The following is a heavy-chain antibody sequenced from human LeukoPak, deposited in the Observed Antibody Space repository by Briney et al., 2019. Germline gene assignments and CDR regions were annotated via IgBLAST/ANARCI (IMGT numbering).Heavy chain of an antibody. J-gene: IGHJ4*02. CDR1: GASISSSGFY. Sequence: SQTLSLTCTVSGASISSSGFYWSWIQQPPGKGLEWIGYIYYSGSTYYNPSLKSRVTISGERSKNQFSLKLSSVTAADTAVYYCARAPTSWYFDYWGQGTPVTVSS. V-gene: IGHV4-30-2*01. CDR2: IYYSGST. CDR3: ARAPTSWYFDY. D-gene: IGHD6-13*01.